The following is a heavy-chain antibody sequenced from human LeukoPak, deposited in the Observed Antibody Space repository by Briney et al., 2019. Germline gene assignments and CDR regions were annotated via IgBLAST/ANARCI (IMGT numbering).Heavy chain of an antibody. V-gene: IGHV1-18*01. CDR3: ARRPADYYGSGSYHDY. D-gene: IGHD3-10*01. CDR1: GYTFTSYG. Sequence: GASVKVSCKASGYTFTSYGISWVRQAPGQGLEWMGWISAYNGNTNYAQKLQGRVTMTTDTSTSTAYMELRSLRSDDTAVYYCARRPADYYGSGSYHDYWGQGTLVTVSS. CDR2: ISAYNGNT. J-gene: IGHJ4*02.